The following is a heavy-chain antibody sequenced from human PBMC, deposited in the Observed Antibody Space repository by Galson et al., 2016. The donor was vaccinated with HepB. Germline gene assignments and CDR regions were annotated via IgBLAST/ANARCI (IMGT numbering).Heavy chain of an antibody. J-gene: IGHJ4*02. D-gene: IGHD3-9*01. CDR1: GPTFTAYF. Sequence: SVKVSCKASGPTFTAYFMHWVRQAPGQGLEWMGVIHPTAGSAGYAQKFQGRVTMTTDTSTSTVFVEVSSLRSDDTAVYYCATGDFLTGYPTYFTSWGQGTLVIVSS. V-gene: IGHV1-46*01. CDR3: ATGDFLTGYPTYFTS. CDR2: IHPTAGSA.